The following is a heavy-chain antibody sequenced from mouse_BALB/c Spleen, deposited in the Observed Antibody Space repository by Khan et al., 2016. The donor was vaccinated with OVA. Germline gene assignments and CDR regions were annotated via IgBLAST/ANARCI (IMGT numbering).Heavy chain of an antibody. CDR3: SRSGYGTFAY. Sequence: QVQLQQSGAELVKPGASVRLSCKASGYTFTNYYLYWVKQRPGHGLEWIGDINPSNGGTNFNEKFKNKVTLTVDKSSSTAYMQLSSLTAEDSAVYDCSRSGYGTFAYWGQGTLVTVSA. D-gene: IGHD2-1*01. CDR2: INPSNGGT. J-gene: IGHJ3*01. CDR1: GYTFTNYY. V-gene: IGHV1S81*02.